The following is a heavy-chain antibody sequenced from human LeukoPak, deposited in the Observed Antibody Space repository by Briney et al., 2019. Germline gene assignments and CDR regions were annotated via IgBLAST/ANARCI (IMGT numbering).Heavy chain of an antibody. CDR1: GGSISSYY. D-gene: IGHD3-22*01. CDR2: IYTSGST. V-gene: IGHV4-4*07. J-gene: IGHJ4*02. CDR3: ARETYYYDSSGYYYVEY. Sequence: SETLSLTCTVSGGSISSYYWSWIRQPAGKGLEWIGRIYTSGSTNYNPSLKSRVTMSVDTSKNQFPLKLSSVTAADTAVYYCARETYYYDSSGYYYVEYWGQGTLVTVSS.